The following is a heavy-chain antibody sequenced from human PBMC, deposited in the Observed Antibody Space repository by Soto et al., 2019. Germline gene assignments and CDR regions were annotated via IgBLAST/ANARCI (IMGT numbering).Heavy chain of an antibody. CDR2: MNPNSGNT. J-gene: IGHJ5*02. CDR3: ARVPPYYGSGSYYPQNWFDP. Sequence: ASVNVSCKPSGYTFTSYYINWVRQATGQGLEWMGWMNPNSGNTGYAQKFQGRVTMTRNTSISTAYMELSSLRSEDTAVYYCARVPPYYGSGSYYPQNWFDPWGQGTLVTVSS. V-gene: IGHV1-8*01. CDR1: GYTFTSYY. D-gene: IGHD3-10*01.